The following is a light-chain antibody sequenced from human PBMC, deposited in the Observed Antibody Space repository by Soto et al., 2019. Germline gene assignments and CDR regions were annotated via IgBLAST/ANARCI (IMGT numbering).Light chain of an antibody. CDR3: MQTLQTRT. J-gene: IGKJ1*01. CDR2: MGS. V-gene: IGKV2-28*01. Sequence: DIVVTQSPLSLTVTPGEPASISCRSSQSLLHRNGYTYLDWYLQKPGQSPQVLIYMGSNRASGVPDRFSGSGSGTGFTLKISRVEAEDVGVYYCMQTLQTRTFGQGTKVDIK. CDR1: QSLLHRNGYTY.